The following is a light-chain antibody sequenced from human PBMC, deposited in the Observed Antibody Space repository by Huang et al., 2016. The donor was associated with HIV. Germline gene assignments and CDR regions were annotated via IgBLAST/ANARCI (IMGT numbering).Light chain of an antibody. J-gene: IGKJ1*01. CDR3: QQYGSLPWT. V-gene: IGKV3-20*01. CDR2: DAS. Sequence: EIVLTQSPGTLSFSPGERATLSCRASQPITSDYLAWYQQQPGQAPRLIIYDASTRATDIADRFSGSGSGTDFTLTISRLQPEDFADYYCQQYGSLPWTFGRGTKVEI. CDR1: QPITSDY.